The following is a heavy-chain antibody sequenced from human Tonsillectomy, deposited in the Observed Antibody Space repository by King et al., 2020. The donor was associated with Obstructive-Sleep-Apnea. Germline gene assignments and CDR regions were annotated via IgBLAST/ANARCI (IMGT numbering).Heavy chain of an antibody. J-gene: IGHJ6*02. CDR2: TYYSGST. CDR1: GDSISSSSYY. Sequence: QLQESGPGLVKPSETLSLTCTVSGDSISSSSYYWAWIRQPPGKGLEWIGSTYYSGSTYYNPSLKGRVTISVDTSKNQFPLKLSSVTAADTAVYFCARDQGGSYFYYYYGMDVWGQGTTVTVSS. D-gene: IGHD1-26*01. CDR3: ARDQGGSYFYYYYGMDV. V-gene: IGHV4-39*06.